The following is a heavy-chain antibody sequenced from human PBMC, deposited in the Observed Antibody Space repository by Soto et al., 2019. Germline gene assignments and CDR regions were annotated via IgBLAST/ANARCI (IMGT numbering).Heavy chain of an antibody. CDR1: GFSLTTTGLG. J-gene: IGHJ5*02. Sequence: QITLKESGPTLVTPTQTLTLTCTFSGFSLTTTGLGVAWIRQPPGKALEWLALIYWNDEKRYRPSLRSRLTITKDTSKNQVVLTMTDMDPVDTATYFCAHEGFGSDNWFDAWGQGALVIGSS. CDR3: AHEGFGSDNWFDA. CDR2: IYWNDEK. D-gene: IGHD3-10*01. V-gene: IGHV2-5*01.